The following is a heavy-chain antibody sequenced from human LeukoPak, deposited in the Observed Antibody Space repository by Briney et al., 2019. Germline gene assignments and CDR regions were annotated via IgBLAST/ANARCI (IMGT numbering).Heavy chain of an antibody. CDR1: GFTFSSYW. J-gene: IGHJ5*02. V-gene: IGHV3-7*01. CDR3: ARDXGGYYDILTGYXGXXFDX. CDR2: IKQDGSEK. D-gene: IGHD3-9*01. Sequence: PGGSLRLSCAASGFTFSSYWMSWVRQAPGKGLEWVANIKQDGSEKYYVDSVKGRFTISRDNAKNSLYLQMNSLRAEDTAVYYCARDXGGYYDILTGYXGXXFDXXGQGXXVT.